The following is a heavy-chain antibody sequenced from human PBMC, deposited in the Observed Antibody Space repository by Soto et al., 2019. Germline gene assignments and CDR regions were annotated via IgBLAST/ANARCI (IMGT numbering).Heavy chain of an antibody. CDR1: GFTFSNYA. Sequence: QVRLVESGGGVVQPGRSLRLSCAASGFTFSNYAMHWVRQAPGKGLEWVAVMSFDETKKYHADSVEGRFTISRDNSQNTLDLQMNSLRAEDTALYYCARSHAPYYYDTTGFFFGLDVWGQGTTVVVSS. CDR3: ARSHAPYYYDTTGFFFGLDV. V-gene: IGHV3-30-3*01. J-gene: IGHJ6*02. D-gene: IGHD3-22*01. CDR2: MSFDETKK.